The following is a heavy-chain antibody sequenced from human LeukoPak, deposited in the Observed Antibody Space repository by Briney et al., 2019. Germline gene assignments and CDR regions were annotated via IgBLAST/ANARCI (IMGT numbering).Heavy chain of an antibody. V-gene: IGHV3-30*18. CDR2: ISFGGSKI. CDR3: AKGRQQWWTFDALDI. CDR1: GFTFSSYG. J-gene: IGHJ3*02. D-gene: IGHD5-18*01. Sequence: GRSLRLSCTAYGFTFSSYGMHWVRQAPGKGLEWVALISFGGSKIYYADWVKGRFNISIDNSRNTLYGQMDSLIGDDTAVYYCAKGRQQWWTFDALDIWGQGTMVTVSS.